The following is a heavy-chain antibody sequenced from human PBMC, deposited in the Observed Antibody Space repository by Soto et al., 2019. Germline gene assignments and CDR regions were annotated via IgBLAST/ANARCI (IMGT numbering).Heavy chain of an antibody. CDR2: IYYRGST. D-gene: IGHD5-18*01. J-gene: IGHJ4*02. Sequence: KPSETLSLTCTVSGGSISSSCYYWGWIRQPPGKGLEWIGSIYYRGSTYYNPSLKSRVTISVDTSKNQFSLKLSSVTAADTAVHYCARHYRVDTAMAIDYWGQGTLVTVSS. CDR1: GGSISSSCYY. V-gene: IGHV4-39*01. CDR3: ARHYRVDTAMAIDY.